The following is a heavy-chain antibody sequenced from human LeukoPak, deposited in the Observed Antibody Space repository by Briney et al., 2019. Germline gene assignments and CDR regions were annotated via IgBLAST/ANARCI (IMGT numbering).Heavy chain of an antibody. D-gene: IGHD3-10*01. CDR3: ARNGGSGSPWWFDP. CDR2: VYYSGST. J-gene: IGHJ5*02. CDR1: GGSIRRDY. Sequence: SESLSLTCTVPGGSIRRDYGSWVRQTPGKRGERVGFVYYSGSTNYNPSLKSRVTIPVDTSKHQFSLKLSSVTAADTAVYYCARNGGSGSPWWFDPRGQGTLVTVSS. V-gene: IGHV4-59*01.